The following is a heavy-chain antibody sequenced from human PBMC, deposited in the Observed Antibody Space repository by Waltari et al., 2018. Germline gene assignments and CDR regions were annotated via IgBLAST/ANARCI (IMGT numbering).Heavy chain of an antibody. CDR2: ISYDGSNK. CDR3: ARQQERMTTVTSIDY. J-gene: IGHJ4*02. D-gene: IGHD4-17*01. V-gene: IGHV3-30-3*01. CDR1: GFTFSSYA. Sequence: QVQLVESGGGVVQPGRSLRLSCAASGFTFSSYAMHWVRQAPGKGLEWVAVISYDGSNKYYADSVKGRFTISRDKSKNTLYLQMNSLRAEDTAVYYCARQQERMTTVTSIDYWGQGTLVTVSS.